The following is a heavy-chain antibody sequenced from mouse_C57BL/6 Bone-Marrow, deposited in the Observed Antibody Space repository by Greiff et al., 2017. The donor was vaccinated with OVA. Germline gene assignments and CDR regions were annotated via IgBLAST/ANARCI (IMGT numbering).Heavy chain of an antibody. Sequence: VKLMESGAELVKPGASVKMSCKASGYTFTTYPIEWMKQNHGKSLEWIGNFHPYNDDTKYNEKFKGKATLTVEKSSSTVYLELSRLTSDDSAVYYCARDDGYYRGFAYWGQGTLVTVSA. CDR3: ARDDGYYRGFAY. CDR2: FHPYNDDT. D-gene: IGHD2-3*01. V-gene: IGHV1-47*01. J-gene: IGHJ3*01. CDR1: GYTFTTYP.